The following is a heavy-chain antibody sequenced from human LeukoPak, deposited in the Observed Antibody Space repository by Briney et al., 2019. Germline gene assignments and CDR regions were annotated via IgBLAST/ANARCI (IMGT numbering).Heavy chain of an antibody. V-gene: IGHV4-59*01. J-gene: IGHJ4*02. CDR1: GGSISSYY. CDR3: ARGRYGGNPYVVYYFDY. D-gene: IGHD4-23*01. Sequence: SETLSLTCTVSGGSISSYYWSWIRQPPGKGLEWIGYIYYSGSTNYNPSLKSRVFISVDTSKNQFSLKLSSVTAADTAVYYCARGRYGGNPYVVYYFDYWGQGTLVTVSS. CDR2: IYYSGST.